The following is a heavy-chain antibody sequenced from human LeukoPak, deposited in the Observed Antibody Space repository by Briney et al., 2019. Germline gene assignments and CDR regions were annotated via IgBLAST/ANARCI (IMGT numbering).Heavy chain of an antibody. CDR1: GFTFSSYG. V-gene: IGHV3-30*03. J-gene: IGHJ4*02. CDR3: ATGPQGPHLRRRFDY. CDR2: ISYDGSNK. Sequence: PGGSLRLSCAASGFTFSSYGMHWVRQAPGKGLEWVAVISYDGSNKYYADSVKGRFTISRDNSKNTLYLQMNSLRAEDTAVYYCATGPQGPHLRRRFDYWGQGTLVTVSS.